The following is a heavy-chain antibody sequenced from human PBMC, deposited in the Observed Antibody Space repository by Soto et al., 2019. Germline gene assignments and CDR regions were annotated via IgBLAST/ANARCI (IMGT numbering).Heavy chain of an antibody. CDR2: ISHDGSVT. CDR1: GFTFSTSG. D-gene: IGHD2-15*01. CDR3: AKDWGSCGWDTWVDP. Sequence: QVQMVESGGGVVQPGTSLRLSCATSGFTFSTSGMHWVRQAPGKGLEWVAMISHDGSVTYYTDSVQGRFTISRDTPKNTVYRQMNSLRDETTAIYYCAKDWGSCGWDTWVDPWGQGPRVPVS. J-gene: IGHJ5*02. V-gene: IGHV3-30*18.